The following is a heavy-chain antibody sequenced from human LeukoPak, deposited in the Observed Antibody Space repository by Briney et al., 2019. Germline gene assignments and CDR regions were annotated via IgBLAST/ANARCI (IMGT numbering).Heavy chain of an antibody. CDR2: IIPTFGTA. V-gene: IGHV1-69*13. CDR1: GGTFSSYA. Sequence: GASVKVSCKASGGTFSSYAISWVRQAPGQGLEWMGGIIPTFGTANYAQKFQGRVTITADESTSTAYMELSSLRSEDTAVYYCAGGYCSGGSCLHYYYYYMDVWGKGTTVTISS. J-gene: IGHJ6*03. CDR3: AGGYCSGGSCLHYYYYYMDV. D-gene: IGHD2-15*01.